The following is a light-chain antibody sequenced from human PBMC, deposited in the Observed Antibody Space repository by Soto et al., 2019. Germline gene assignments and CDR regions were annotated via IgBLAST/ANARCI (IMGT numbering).Light chain of an antibody. CDR2: EVS. J-gene: IGLJ3*02. CDR3: TSFTSSSTVV. CDR1: SSDVGGYPY. Sequence: QSALTQPASVSGSPGQSITISCTGTSSDVGGYPYVSWYQQHPGKVPKLIIYEVSNRPSGVSDRFSGSKSGSTASLTISGLQPDDEANYFCTSFTSSSTVVFGGGTKLTVL. V-gene: IGLV2-14*01.